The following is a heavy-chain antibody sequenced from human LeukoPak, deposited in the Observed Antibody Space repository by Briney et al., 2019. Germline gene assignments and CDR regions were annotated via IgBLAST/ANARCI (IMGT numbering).Heavy chain of an antibody. J-gene: IGHJ4*02. D-gene: IGHD6-13*01. CDR2: IKSKTDGGTP. Sequence: PGGSLRLSCAASGFTFSNAWMSWVRQAPGKGLEWVGRIKSKTDGGTPDYAAPVKGRFTISRDDSKNTLYLQMNSLKTEDTAAYYCTGVSRSSWYDYWGQGTLVTVSS. CDR1: GFTFSNAW. CDR3: TGVSRSSWYDY. V-gene: IGHV3-15*01.